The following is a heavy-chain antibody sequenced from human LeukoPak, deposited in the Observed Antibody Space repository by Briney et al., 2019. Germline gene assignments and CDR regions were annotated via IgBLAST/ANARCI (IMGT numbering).Heavy chain of an antibody. CDR1: GGSITSSTYY. CDR2: FYYDGRT. V-gene: IGHV4-39*02. D-gene: IGHD2-21*02. Sequence: PSETLSLTCTVSGGSITSSTYYWGWFRQPPGKGLEWIGSFYYDGRTYYSPSLESRVTISGDTSKNHFSLELSSVTAADTAVYYCARRAGDWAVNWVDPWGQGTLVTVSS. CDR3: ARRAGDWAVNWVDP. J-gene: IGHJ5*02.